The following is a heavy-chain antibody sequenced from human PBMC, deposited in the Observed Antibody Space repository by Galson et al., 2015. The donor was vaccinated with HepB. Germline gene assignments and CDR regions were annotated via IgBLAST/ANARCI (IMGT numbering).Heavy chain of an antibody. Sequence: SVKVSRKVSGYTLTELSMHWVRQAPGKGLEWMGGFDPEDGETIYAQKFQGRVTMTEDTSTDTAYMELSSLRSEDTAVYYCATLPSWQWSREDYFDYWGQGTLVTVSS. D-gene: IGHD6-19*01. CDR1: GYTLTELS. CDR2: FDPEDGET. CDR3: ATLPSWQWSREDYFDY. J-gene: IGHJ4*02. V-gene: IGHV1-24*01.